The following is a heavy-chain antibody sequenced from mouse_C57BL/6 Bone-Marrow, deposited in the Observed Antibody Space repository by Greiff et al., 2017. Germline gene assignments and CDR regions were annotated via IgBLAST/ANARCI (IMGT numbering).Heavy chain of an antibody. Sequence: VQLQQSGPELVKPGASVKISCKASGYSFSSSWMNWVKQRPGKGLEWIGRIYPGDGDPNYNGKFQGKATLTADKSSSTAYMQRSSLTSEDSAVYFCASNYDFADWGQGTLVTVSA. CDR2: IYPGDGDP. CDR3: ASNYDFAD. CDR1: GYSFSSSW. V-gene: IGHV1-82*01. D-gene: IGHD1-1*01. J-gene: IGHJ3*01.